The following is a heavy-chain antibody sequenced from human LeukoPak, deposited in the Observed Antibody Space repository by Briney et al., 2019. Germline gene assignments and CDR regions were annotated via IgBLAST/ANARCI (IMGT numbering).Heavy chain of an antibody. D-gene: IGHD2-15*01. CDR2: ISSSSSYI. J-gene: IGHJ4*02. CDR3: AKDPSRVVVVAATGPRDY. CDR1: GFTFSSYS. V-gene: IGHV3-21*04. Sequence: GGSLRLSCAASGFTFSSYSMNWVRQAPGKGLEWVSSISSSSSYIYYADSVKGRFTISRDNAKNTLYLQMNSLRAEDTAVYYCAKDPSRVVVVAATGPRDYWGQGTLVTVSS.